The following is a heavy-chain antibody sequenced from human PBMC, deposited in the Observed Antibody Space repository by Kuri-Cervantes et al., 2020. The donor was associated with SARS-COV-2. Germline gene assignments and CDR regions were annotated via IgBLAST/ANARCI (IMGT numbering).Heavy chain of an antibody. D-gene: IGHD2-2*01. CDR2: MNPNSGNT. Sequence: ASVKVSCKASGYTFTSYDINWVRQATGQGLEWMGWMNPNSGNTGYAQKFQGRVTITRNTSISTAYMELSSLRSEDTAVYYCARVVGYCSSTSCPLLAFDIWGQGTMVTVSS. CDR1: GYTFTSYD. CDR3: ARVVGYCSSTSCPLLAFDI. J-gene: IGHJ3*02. V-gene: IGHV1-8*03.